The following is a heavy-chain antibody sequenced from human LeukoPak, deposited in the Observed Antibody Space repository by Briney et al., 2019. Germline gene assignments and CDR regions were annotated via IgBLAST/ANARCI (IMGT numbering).Heavy chain of an antibody. CDR3: ARDNFDYDFWSGYYTPPFDY. D-gene: IGHD3-3*01. CDR1: GYSISSGYY. V-gene: IGHV4-38-2*02. Sequence: SETLSLTCTVSGYSISSGYYWGWIRQPPGKGLEWIGSIYHSWSTYYNPSLKRRVTISVDTSKNQFSLKLSSVTAADTAVYYCARDNFDYDFWSGYYTPPFDYWGQGTLVTVSS. CDR2: IYHSWST. J-gene: IGHJ4*02.